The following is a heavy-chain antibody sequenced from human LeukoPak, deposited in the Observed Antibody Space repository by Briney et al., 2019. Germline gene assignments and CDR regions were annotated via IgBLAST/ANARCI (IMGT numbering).Heavy chain of an antibody. Sequence: PSETLSLTCTVSGGSISSYYWSWIRQPPGKGLEWIGYMYYSGSTNYNPSLKSRVTMSVGTSKNHFSLKMSSVTAADTAVYYCARDIGGRYSWYYFDYWGRGTLVTVSS. CDR2: MYYSGST. D-gene: IGHD2-8*01. CDR1: GGSISSYY. CDR3: ARDIGGRYSWYYFDY. J-gene: IGHJ4*02. V-gene: IGHV4-59*01.